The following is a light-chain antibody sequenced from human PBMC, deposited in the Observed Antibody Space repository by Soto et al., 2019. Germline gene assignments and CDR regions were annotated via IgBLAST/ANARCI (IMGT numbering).Light chain of an antibody. CDR3: QHYGGMWT. CDR1: QSITNR. Sequence: DIQMTQSTSTLSASVGDRVTVTCRASQSITNRLAWYQQKPGKAPKVLIYDASNLESGVPLRFSGSGYGTEFILTISSLQPDDFATYYCQHYGGMWTFGQGTKVDI. CDR2: DAS. V-gene: IGKV1-5*01. J-gene: IGKJ1*01.